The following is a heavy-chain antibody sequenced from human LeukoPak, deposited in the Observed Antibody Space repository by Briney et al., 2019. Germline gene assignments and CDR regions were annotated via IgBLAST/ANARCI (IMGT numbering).Heavy chain of an antibody. V-gene: IGHV1-8*01. Sequence: GASVKVSCKASGYTFTSYDINWVRQATGQGLEWMGWMNPNSGNTGYAQKFQGRVTITTDESTSTAYMELSSLRSEDTAVYYCARDRIAAAGTIGWFDPWGQGTLVTVSS. J-gene: IGHJ5*02. CDR1: GYTFTSYD. CDR2: MNPNSGNT. CDR3: ARDRIAAAGTIGWFDP. D-gene: IGHD6-13*01.